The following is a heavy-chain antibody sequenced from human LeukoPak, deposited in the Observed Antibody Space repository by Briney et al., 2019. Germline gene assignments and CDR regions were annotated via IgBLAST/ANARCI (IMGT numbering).Heavy chain of an antibody. Sequence: GASVKVSFKASGYPFTSYDINWGRPATGQGLEWMGWMNPNSGNTGYSQKFQGRVTINRNTSISTAYMELSSLRSEDTAVYYCARATGRGYSYGRETNYWGQGTLVTVSS. D-gene: IGHD5-18*01. CDR2: MNPNSGNT. J-gene: IGHJ4*02. CDR3: ARATGRGYSYGRETNY. CDR1: GYPFTSYD. V-gene: IGHV1-8*01.